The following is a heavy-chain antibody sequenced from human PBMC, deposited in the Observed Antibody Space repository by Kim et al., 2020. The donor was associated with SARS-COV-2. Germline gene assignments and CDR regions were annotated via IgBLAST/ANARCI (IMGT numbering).Heavy chain of an antibody. CDR3: ARDEDSSSLNYGYYYGMDV. J-gene: IGHJ6*02. V-gene: IGHV1-18*04. CDR1: GYTFTSYG. Sequence: ASVKVSCKASGYTFTSYGISWVRQAPGQGLEWMGWISAYNGNTNYAQKLQGRVTMTTDTSTSTAYMELRSLRSDDTAVYYCARDEDSSSLNYGYYYGMDVWGQGTTVTVSS. D-gene: IGHD6-6*01. CDR2: ISAYNGNT.